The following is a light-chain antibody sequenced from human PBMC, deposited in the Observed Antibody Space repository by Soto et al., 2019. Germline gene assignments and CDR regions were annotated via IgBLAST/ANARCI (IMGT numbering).Light chain of an antibody. CDR3: QQYNNWPRT. CDR1: QSVSSN. Sequence: EIVMTQSPATLSESPGERVTISCRASQSVSSNLAGYQQKPGQTPRLLIYEASTGATGVPARFSGSGSGTEFTLTISSLQSEDFAVYYCQQYNNWPRTFGQGTKVEIK. V-gene: IGKV3-15*01. J-gene: IGKJ1*01. CDR2: EAS.